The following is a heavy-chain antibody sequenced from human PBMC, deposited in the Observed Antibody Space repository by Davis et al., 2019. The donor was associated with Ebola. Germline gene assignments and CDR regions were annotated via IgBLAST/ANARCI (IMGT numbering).Heavy chain of an antibody. CDR2: IKQDGGET. CDR3: AGGQWVLPEDY. V-gene: IGHV3-7*01. CDR1: GFAFNVYW. D-gene: IGHD1-26*01. J-gene: IGHJ4*02. Sequence: GGSLRLSCAASGFAFNVYWMTWVRQAPGKGLEWVATIKQDGGETHYVDSVKGRFTISRDSTKNSLYLQMNGLRAEDTAVYYCAGGQWVLPEDYWGQGTLVAVSS.